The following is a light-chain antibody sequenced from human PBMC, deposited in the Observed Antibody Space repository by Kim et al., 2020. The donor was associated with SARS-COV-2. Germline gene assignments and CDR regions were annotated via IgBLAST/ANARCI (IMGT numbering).Light chain of an antibody. J-gene: IGKJ1*01. CDR1: QSLLHSSGYTY. CDR2: LGS. Sequence: ASISCRSSQSLLHSSGYTYLDWYVQKPGQSPQLLIYLGSHRASGVPNRFSASGSDTDFTLRISRVEAEDVGFYYCMQALQTPPWTFGQGTKVDI. V-gene: IGKV2-28*01. CDR3: MQALQTPPWT.